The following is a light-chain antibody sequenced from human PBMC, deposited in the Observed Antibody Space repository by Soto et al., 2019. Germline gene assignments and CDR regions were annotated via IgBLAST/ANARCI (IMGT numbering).Light chain of an antibody. CDR3: QNYYHAAFT. J-gene: IGKJ3*01. CDR2: AAS. Sequence: DIQMTQFPSSLSASVGDRVTITCRASQGIGNYFAWYHQRPGKFPKLLIYAASTLQSGVPSRFSGSGSGTDFTLTISSRQPEDVATYYCQNYYHAAFTFGPGTKVDIK. CDR1: QGIGNY. V-gene: IGKV1-27*01.